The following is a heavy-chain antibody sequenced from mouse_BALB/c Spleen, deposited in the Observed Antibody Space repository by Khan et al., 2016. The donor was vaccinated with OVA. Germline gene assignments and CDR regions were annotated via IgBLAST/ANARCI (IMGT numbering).Heavy chain of an antibody. CDR2: IDPSDSET. Sequence: QVQLQQPGAELVRPGASVKLSCKASGYTFTSYWMNWVKQRPGQGLEWIGMIDPSDSETHYNQMFKDKATLTVDKSSSTANMQLSSLTSDDSAVYYCARREKYGYDPSWFAYWGQGTLVTVSA. CDR3: ARREKYGYDPSWFAY. J-gene: IGHJ3*01. CDR1: GYTFTSYW. V-gene: IGHV1-61*01. D-gene: IGHD2-2*01.